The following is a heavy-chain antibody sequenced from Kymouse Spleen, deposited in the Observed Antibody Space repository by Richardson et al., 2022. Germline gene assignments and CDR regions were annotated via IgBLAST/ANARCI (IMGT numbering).Heavy chain of an antibody. CDR2: IGTAGDT. CDR1: GFTFSSYD. Sequence: EVQLVESGGGLVQPGGSLRLSCAASGFTFSSYDMHWVRQATGKGLEWVSAIGTAGDTYYPGSVKGRFTISRENAKNSLYLQMNSLRAGDTAVYYCARAIAARRTGFDYWGQGTLVTVSS. CDR3: ARAIAARRTGFDY. V-gene: IGHV3-13*01. J-gene: IGHJ4*02. D-gene: IGHD6-6*01.